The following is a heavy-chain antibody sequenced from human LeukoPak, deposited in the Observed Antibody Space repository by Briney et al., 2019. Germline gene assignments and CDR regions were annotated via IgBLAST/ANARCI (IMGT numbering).Heavy chain of an antibody. CDR2: ISAYTGNR. CDR3: ARTRIASAYYDYAWGSYRYPDY. V-gene: IGHV1-18*01. D-gene: IGHD3-16*02. CDR1: GYTFSSYG. Sequence: ASVKVSCKASGYTFSSYGISWVRQAPGQGLEWMGWISAYTGNRNYAQRLQGRVTMTTVTSTSTAYMELRSLRSDDTAVYYCARTRIASAYYDYAWGSYRYPDYWGQGTLVTVSS. J-gene: IGHJ4*02.